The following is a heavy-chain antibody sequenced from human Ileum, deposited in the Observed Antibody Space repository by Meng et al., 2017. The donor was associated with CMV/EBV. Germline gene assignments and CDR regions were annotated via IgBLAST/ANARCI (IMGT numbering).Heavy chain of an antibody. CDR2: VNNRGRT. CDR1: GEPLNGFF. Sequence: HVQLHHWGAGLLKPSETLSLTCAVSGEPLNGFFCSWIRQPPGRGLEWIGEVNNRGRTNYNPSLKSRLTISIDTSKRQLSLMVTSVTAADSAIYYCASGRLQFTPSALQHWGPGTLVTVSS. D-gene: IGHD5-24*01. CDR3: ASGRLQFTPSALQH. V-gene: IGHV4-34*01. J-gene: IGHJ1*01.